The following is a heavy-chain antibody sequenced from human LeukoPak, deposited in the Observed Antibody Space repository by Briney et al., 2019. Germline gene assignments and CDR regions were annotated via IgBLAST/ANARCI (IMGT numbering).Heavy chain of an antibody. J-gene: IGHJ4*02. CDR3: AKVRAPSGWFNSDY. V-gene: IGHV3-23*01. D-gene: IGHD6-19*01. Sequence: GGSLRLSCAASGFTFSNYVMNWVRQAPGKGLEWVSGISGSSDSTYYADSVKGRFTISRDNSKNTLFLQMNSLRAEDTAAYYCAKVRAPSGWFNSDYWGQGTLVTVSS. CDR1: GFTFSNYV. CDR2: ISGSSDST.